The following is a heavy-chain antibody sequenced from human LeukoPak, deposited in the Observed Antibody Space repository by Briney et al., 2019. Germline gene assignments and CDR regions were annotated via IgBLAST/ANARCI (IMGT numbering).Heavy chain of an antibody. V-gene: IGHV3-7*01. Sequence: GGSLSLTCAASGFSFSSNWLSWFRRAPGKGRLGGANKKQDGGEKNYVDSVKGRFTISRDNAKNSLYLQMNSLRAEDTAVYYCARMPGLGEYYYDSSGYFWGQGTLVTVSS. CDR2: KKQDGGEK. CDR3: ARMPGLGEYYYDSSGYF. CDR1: GFSFSSNW. D-gene: IGHD3-22*01. J-gene: IGHJ4*02.